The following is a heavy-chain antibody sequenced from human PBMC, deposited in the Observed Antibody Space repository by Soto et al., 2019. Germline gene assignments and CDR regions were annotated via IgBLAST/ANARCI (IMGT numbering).Heavy chain of an antibody. CDR1: GFTFSRYA. V-gene: IGHV3-23*01. Sequence: GGSLRLSCAASGFTFSRYAMSWVRQAPGKGLEWVSAISGSGGSTYYADSVKGRFTISRDNSENTLFLQMNSLRAEDTAVYFCAKHWEQWPTRYFQHWGQGTLVTVSS. CDR2: ISGSGGST. D-gene: IGHD6-19*01. J-gene: IGHJ1*01. CDR3: AKHWEQWPTRYFQH.